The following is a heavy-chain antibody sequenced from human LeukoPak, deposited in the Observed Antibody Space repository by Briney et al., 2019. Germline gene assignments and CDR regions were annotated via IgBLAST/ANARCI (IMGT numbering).Heavy chain of an antibody. CDR2: ISSSSYI. V-gene: IGHV3-21*01. CDR3: ARDRYNWNDPSTGNPDY. CDR1: GFTFSSYS. D-gene: IGHD1-1*01. Sequence: GGSLRLSCAASGFTFSSYSMNWVRQAPGKGLEWVSSISSSSYIYYADSVKGRFTISRDNAKNSLYLQMNSLRAEDTAVYYCARDRYNWNDPSTGNPDYWGQGTLVTVSS. J-gene: IGHJ4*02.